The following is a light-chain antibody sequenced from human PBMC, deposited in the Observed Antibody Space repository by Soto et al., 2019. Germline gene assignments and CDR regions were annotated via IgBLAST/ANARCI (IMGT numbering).Light chain of an antibody. Sequence: DIVMTQSPDSLAVSLGERATINCKSSQSLLANCNNKNCLAWYQHKPGQPPKMLILWASTRESGVPDRFSGSESGTDSTLTITSRQAEDAPVYYCLREYNYPWTIGQGTKVEIK. CDR1: QSLLANCNNKNC. V-gene: IGKV4-1*01. CDR3: LREYNYPWT. CDR2: WAS. J-gene: IGKJ1*01.